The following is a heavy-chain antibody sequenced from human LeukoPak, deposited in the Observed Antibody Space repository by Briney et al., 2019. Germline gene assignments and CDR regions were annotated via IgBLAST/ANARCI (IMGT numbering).Heavy chain of an antibody. CDR3: ASMRGQGDSRNINSFSDY. V-gene: IGHV4-34*01. CDR2: INHSGST. CDR1: GGSSSGYY. D-gene: IGHD4-23*01. J-gene: IGHJ4*02. Sequence: SETLSLTCAVYGGSSSGYYWSWIRQPPGKGLEWIGEINHSGSTNYNPSLKSRVTISVDTSKNQFSLKLSSVTAADTAVYYCASMRGQGDSRNINSFSDYWGQGTLVTVSS.